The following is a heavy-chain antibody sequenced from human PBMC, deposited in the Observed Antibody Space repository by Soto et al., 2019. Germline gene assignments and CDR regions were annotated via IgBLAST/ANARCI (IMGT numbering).Heavy chain of an antibody. CDR2: IYYSGST. Sequence: KTSETLSLTCTVSGGSISSSSYYWGWIRQPPGKGLEWIGSIYYSGSTYYNPSLKSRVTISVDTSKNQFSLKLSSVTAADTAVYYCARLIRTWGMDVWGQGTTVTVSS. V-gene: IGHV4-39*01. J-gene: IGHJ6*02. CDR1: GGSISSSSYY. CDR3: ARLIRTWGMDV.